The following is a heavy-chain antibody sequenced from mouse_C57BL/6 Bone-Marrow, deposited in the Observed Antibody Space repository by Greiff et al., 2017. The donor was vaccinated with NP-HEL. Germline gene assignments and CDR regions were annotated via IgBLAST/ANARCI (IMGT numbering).Heavy chain of an antibody. Sequence: QVQLQQPGAELVRPGSSVKLSCKASGYTFTSYWMHWVKQRPIQGLEWIGNIDPSASETHYNQKFKDKATLTVDKSPSTAYMQLSSLTSEDSAVYYCARWYYGSSYAGFAYWGQGTLVTVSA. J-gene: IGHJ3*01. CDR2: IDPSASET. CDR3: ARWYYGSSYAGFAY. V-gene: IGHV1-52*01. CDR1: GYTFTSYW. D-gene: IGHD1-1*01.